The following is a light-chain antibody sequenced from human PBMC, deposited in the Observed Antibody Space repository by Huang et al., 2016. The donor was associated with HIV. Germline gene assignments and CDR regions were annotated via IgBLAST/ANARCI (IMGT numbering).Light chain of an antibody. CDR2: GAS. Sequence: ELVLTQTPGTLSLSPGERATLSCRASQSFSSSYLTWYQQKRGQAPRLLISGASSRATGIPDRFSGSGSGTDFTLTISRLETEDVAVYYCQHYDNSRGTLTFGGGTKVEIK. CDR1: QSFSSSY. CDR3: QHYDNSRGTLT. V-gene: IGKV3-20*01. J-gene: IGKJ4*01.